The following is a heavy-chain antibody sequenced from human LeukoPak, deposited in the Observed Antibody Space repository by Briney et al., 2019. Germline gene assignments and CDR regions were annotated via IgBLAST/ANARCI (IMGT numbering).Heavy chain of an antibody. CDR2: IYYSGST. CDR3: TTGVIVVVTATDY. J-gene: IGHJ4*02. D-gene: IGHD2-21*02. Sequence: PSETLSLTCTVSGGSISSSSYYRGWIRQPPGKGLEWIGSIYYSGSTYYNPSLKSRVTISVDTSKNQFSLKLSSVTAADTAVYYCTTGVIVVVTATDYWGQGTLVTVSS. V-gene: IGHV4-39*07. CDR1: GGSISSSSYY.